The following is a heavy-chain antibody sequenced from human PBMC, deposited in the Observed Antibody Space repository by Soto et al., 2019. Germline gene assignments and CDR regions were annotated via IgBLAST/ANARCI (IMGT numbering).Heavy chain of an antibody. CDR2: IYYSGST. D-gene: IGHD3-3*01. Sequence: SETLSLACTVSGGSISSGGYYWSWIRQHPGKGLEWIGYIYYSGSTYYNPSLKSRVTISVDTSKNQFSLKLSSVTAADTAVYYCASADEGTGSGQTSDAFDIWGQGTMVTVSS. J-gene: IGHJ3*02. CDR3: ASADEGTGSGQTSDAFDI. V-gene: IGHV4-31*03. CDR1: GGSISSGGYY.